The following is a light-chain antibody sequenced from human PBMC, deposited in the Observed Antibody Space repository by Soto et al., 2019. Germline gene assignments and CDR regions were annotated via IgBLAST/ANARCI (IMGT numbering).Light chain of an antibody. J-gene: IGLJ1*01. CDR1: SSNIGGNS. V-gene: IGLV1-44*01. CDR2: SSN. Sequence: QSALTQPHSASGTPGQRVTISCSGSSSNIGGNSVHWFQQVPGTAPKPLIYSSNQRPSGVPERFSGSKSGTSASLAISGLQSEDEADYYCAAWDDSLNGHVFGAGTRSPS. CDR3: AAWDDSLNGHV.